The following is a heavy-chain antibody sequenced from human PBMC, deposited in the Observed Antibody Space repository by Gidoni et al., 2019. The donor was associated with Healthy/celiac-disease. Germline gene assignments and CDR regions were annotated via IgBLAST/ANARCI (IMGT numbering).Heavy chain of an antibody. J-gene: IGHJ4*02. Sequence: EVQLLESGGGLVQPGRSLSLSCAASGFTFSSYAVSWVRQAPGKGLGWVSAIGGSGGSTYYADSVKGRFTISRDNSKNTLYLQMNSLRAEDTAVYYCAKGGDGYKDYFDYWGQGTLVTVSS. CDR2: IGGSGGST. CDR3: AKGGDGYKDYFDY. CDR1: GFTFSSYA. V-gene: IGHV3-23*01. D-gene: IGHD5-12*01.